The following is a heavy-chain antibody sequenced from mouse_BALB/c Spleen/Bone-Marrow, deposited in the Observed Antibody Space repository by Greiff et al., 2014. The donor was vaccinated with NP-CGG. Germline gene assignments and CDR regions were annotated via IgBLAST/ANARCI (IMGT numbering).Heavy chain of an antibody. CDR3: TRSNYGYWYFDV. D-gene: IGHD1-1*01. J-gene: IGHJ1*01. CDR2: INPSNGGT. Sequence: QVQLKESGAELVKPGASVKLSCKASGYTFSSYYMYWVKQRPGQGLEWIGEINPSNGGTKFNEKFKSKATLTVDKSSSTAYMQLSSLTSEDSAVYYCTRSNYGYWYFDVWGAGTTVTVFS. V-gene: IGHV1S81*02. CDR1: GYTFSSYY.